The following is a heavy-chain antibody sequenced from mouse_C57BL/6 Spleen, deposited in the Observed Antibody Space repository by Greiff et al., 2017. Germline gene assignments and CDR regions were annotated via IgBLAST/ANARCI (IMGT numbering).Heavy chain of an antibody. J-gene: IGHJ3*01. CDR3: ARTGNEGFAY. CDR1: GYAFSSSW. CDR2: IYPGDGDT. V-gene: IGHV1-82*01. Sequence: QVQLQQSGPELVKPGASVKISCKASGYAFSSSWMNWVKPRPGKGLEWIGRIYPGDGDTNYNGKFKGKATLTADKSSSTAYMQLSSLTSEDSAVYFCARTGNEGFAYWGQGTLVTVSA. D-gene: IGHD4-1*01.